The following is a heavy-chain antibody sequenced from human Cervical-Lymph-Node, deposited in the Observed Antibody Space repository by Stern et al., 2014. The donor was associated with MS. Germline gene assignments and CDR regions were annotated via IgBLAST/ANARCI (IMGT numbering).Heavy chain of an antibody. CDR3: VRDHYNILTGYYIDY. Sequence: EVHLVESGGGLTQPGGSLRLSCATSGFTVSSNYMSWARQAPGKGLEWVSVIHSGGYTFYVGSVQGRFSISRDNSKNTLYLQMNSLRAEDTAVYYCVRDHYNILTGYYIDYWGQGTLVTVSS. CDR2: IHSGGYT. D-gene: IGHD3-9*01. CDR1: GFTVSSNY. J-gene: IGHJ4*02. V-gene: IGHV3-53*01.